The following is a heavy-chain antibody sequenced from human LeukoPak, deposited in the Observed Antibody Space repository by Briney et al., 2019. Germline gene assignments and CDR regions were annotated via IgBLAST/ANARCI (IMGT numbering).Heavy chain of an antibody. J-gene: IGHJ4*02. CDR1: GSSFTNYW. Sequence: GESLKISCKGSGSSFTNYWIGWVRQMPGKGLEWMVIIYPGDSGTRYSPSFQGQVTISADKSITTAYLQWSSLKALDTAMYYCARSWVAGYGTVLDYWGQGTLVTVSS. D-gene: IGHD6-19*01. CDR2: IYPGDSGT. CDR3: ARSWVAGYGTVLDY. V-gene: IGHV5-51*01.